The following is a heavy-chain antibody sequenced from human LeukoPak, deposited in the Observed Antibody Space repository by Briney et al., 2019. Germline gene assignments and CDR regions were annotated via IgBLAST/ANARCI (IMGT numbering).Heavy chain of an antibody. CDR3: TRAPPTTTDYGDYLTRWDYFDY. CDR1: GFTFDDYG. Sequence: GGSLRLSCAASGFTFDDYGMSWVRHAPGKGLEWVSGINWNGGSTGYADSVKGRFTISRDNAKNSLYLQMNSLRAEDTALYHCTRAPPTTTDYGDYLTRWDYFDYWGQGTLVTVSS. D-gene: IGHD4-17*01. CDR2: INWNGGST. V-gene: IGHV3-20*01. J-gene: IGHJ4*02.